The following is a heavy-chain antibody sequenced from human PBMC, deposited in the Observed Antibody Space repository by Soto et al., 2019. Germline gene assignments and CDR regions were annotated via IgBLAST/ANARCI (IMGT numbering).Heavy chain of an antibody. CDR1: GGTFSSYA. J-gene: IGHJ6*02. CDR3: ASGSRYYYGMDV. CDR2: IIPIFGTA. Sequence: ASVKVSCKASGGTFSSYAMSWVRRAPGQGLEWMGGIIPIFGTANYAQKFQGRVTITADESTSTAYMELSSLRSEDTAVYYCASGSRYYYGMDVWGQGTTVTVSS. V-gene: IGHV1-69*13.